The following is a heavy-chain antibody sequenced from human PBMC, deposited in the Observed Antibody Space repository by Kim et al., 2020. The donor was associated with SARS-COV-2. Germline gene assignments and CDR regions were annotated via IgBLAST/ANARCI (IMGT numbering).Heavy chain of an antibody. V-gene: IGHV3-11*01. CDR1: GFTFSDYY. CDR3: ARVTGSGSSYIPDAFDI. D-gene: IGHD3-10*01. J-gene: IGHJ3*02. Sequence: GGSLRLSCAASGFTFSDYYMSWIRQAPGKGLEWVSYISSSGSTIYYADSVKGRFTISRDNAKNSLYLQMNSLRAEDTAVYYCARVTGSGSSYIPDAFDIWGQGTMVTVSS. CDR2: ISSSGSTI.